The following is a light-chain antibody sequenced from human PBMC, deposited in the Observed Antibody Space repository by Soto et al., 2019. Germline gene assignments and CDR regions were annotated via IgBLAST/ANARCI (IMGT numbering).Light chain of an antibody. CDR1: QSLTNS. Sequence: EIVLTQSPGTLSLSPGERATLSCRASQSLTNSFIAWYQQKPGQAPRLLIYDTSTRATGFPARFSGSGSGTEFTLTISSLQSEDFAVYYCQQYNGWPITFGQGTRLEIK. CDR2: DTS. V-gene: IGKV3-15*01. J-gene: IGKJ5*01. CDR3: QQYNGWPIT.